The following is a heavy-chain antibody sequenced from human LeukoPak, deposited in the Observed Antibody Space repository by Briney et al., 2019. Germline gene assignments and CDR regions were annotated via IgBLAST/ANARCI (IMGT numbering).Heavy chain of an antibody. CDR3: ARDLHPRLTGYFDY. CDR2: IYTSGST. D-gene: IGHD3-16*01. Sequence: SETLSLTCTVSGGSISSYYWSWIRQSPGKGLEWIGRIYTSGSTNYNPSLKSRVTISVDTSKNQFSLKLSSVTAADTAVYYCARDLHPRLTGYFDYWGQGTVVTVSS. CDR1: GGSISSYY. V-gene: IGHV4-4*08. J-gene: IGHJ4*02.